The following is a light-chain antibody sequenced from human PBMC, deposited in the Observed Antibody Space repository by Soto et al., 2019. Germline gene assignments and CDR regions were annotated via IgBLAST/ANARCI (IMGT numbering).Light chain of an antibody. CDR3: QKRSFTLGP. V-gene: IGKV1-39*01. CDR2: GAS. CDR1: QYIGDF. J-gene: IGKJ1*01. Sequence: DIQMTQSPSSLSASVGDRVTITFRASQYIGDFLNWYQQTPGKAPKLLIFGASNLHIGVPSRFSGSGSGTEFTLTINNLQREDVATSCRQKRSFTLGPFGPGTKVDI.